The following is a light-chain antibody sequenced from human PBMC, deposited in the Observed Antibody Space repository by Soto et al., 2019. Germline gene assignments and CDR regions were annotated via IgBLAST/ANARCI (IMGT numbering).Light chain of an antibody. CDR3: YSYTSSSPYV. CDR1: GSDVGAYND. CDR2: DVS. J-gene: IGLJ1*01. Sequence: QSALTQPASVSGSPGQSITISCAGTGSDVGAYNDVSWYQQHPATAHKLMIYDVSNRPSGVSDRFSGSKSGNTAYLTISGLQAENEADYYRYSYTSSSPYVFGSGTKLTVL. V-gene: IGLV2-14*01.